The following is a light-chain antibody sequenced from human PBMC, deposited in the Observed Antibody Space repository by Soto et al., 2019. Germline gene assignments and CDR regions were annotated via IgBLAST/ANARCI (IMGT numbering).Light chain of an antibody. V-gene: IGKV3-15*01. J-gene: IGKJ2*01. CDR1: QSVITN. CDR3: QHYNHWPMYT. Sequence: ELVMTQSPATLSASPGERATLSCRASQSVITNVAWYQQKPGQAPRLLIYGASPRATGIPARFSGSGSGTEFTLTISSLQSEDFAVYYCQHYNHWPMYTFGQGTKVEIK. CDR2: GAS.